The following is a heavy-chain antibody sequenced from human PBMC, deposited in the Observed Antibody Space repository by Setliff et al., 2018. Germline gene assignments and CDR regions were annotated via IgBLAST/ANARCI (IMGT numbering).Heavy chain of an antibody. J-gene: IGHJ4*02. Sequence: ASVKVSCKASGGTFKNYGISWVRQAPGQGLEWMGGIIPIFGTTNYAQKFQGRLTIITDESTNTAFMQLSSLRSDDTAVYYCARGRGPDIVVTIPGDYWGQGTQVTVSS. CDR1: GGTFKNYG. CDR3: ARGRGPDIVVTIPGDY. V-gene: IGHV1-69*05. D-gene: IGHD2-15*01. CDR2: IIPIFGTT.